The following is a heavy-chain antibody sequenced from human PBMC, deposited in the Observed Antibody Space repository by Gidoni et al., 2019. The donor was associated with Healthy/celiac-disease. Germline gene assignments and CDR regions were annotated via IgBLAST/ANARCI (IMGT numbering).Heavy chain of an antibody. Sequence: EVQLVESGGGLVQPGGSLRLSCAASGFTVSSNYMSWVRQAPGKGLEWVSVIYSGGSTYYADSVKGRFTISRDNSKNTLYLQMNSLRAEDTAVYYCARDGITGTATPYYYYGMDVWGQGTTVTVSS. CDR3: ARDGITGTATPYYYYGMDV. CDR1: GFTVSSNY. CDR2: IYSGGST. D-gene: IGHD1-20*01. J-gene: IGHJ6*02. V-gene: IGHV3-66*01.